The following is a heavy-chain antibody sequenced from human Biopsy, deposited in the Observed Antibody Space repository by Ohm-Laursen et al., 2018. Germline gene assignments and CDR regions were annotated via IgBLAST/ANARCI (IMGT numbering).Heavy chain of an antibody. Sequence: GASVKVSCNASGYTFTGYHVHWVRQAPGQGLEWMGWIDPKSGGTNYAQKFQGRVTMTRDTSISTTYMELRRLTSDNTAVFYCARELGDFWGGRQFDFWGQGTLVTVSS. J-gene: IGHJ5*01. D-gene: IGHD3-3*01. CDR3: ARELGDFWGGRQFDF. CDR1: GYTFTGYH. CDR2: IDPKSGGT. V-gene: IGHV1-2*02.